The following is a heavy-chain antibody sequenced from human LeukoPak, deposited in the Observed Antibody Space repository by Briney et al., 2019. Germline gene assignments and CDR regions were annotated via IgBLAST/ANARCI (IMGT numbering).Heavy chain of an antibody. V-gene: IGHV4-34*01. CDR2: INHSGST. Sequence: SETLSLTCAVYGGSFSGYYWSWIRQPPGKGLEWIGEINHSGSTNYNPSLKSRVTISVDTSKNQFSLKLSSVTAADTAVYHCARDRMVRGVLYYFDYWGQGTLVTVSS. CDR1: GGSFSGYY. D-gene: IGHD3-10*01. CDR3: ARDRMVRGVLYYFDY. J-gene: IGHJ4*02.